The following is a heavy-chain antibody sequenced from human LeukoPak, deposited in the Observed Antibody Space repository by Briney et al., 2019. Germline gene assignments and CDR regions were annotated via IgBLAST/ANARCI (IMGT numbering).Heavy chain of an antibody. J-gene: IGHJ6*02. CDR1: GFTFSSYV. CDR2: ISYDGSNK. Sequence: GGSLRLSCAAYGFTFSSYVMHWVRQAPGKGLEWVAVISYDGSNKYYADSVKGRFTISRDNTKNTLYLQKNSLRAEDTAGYYCARGEPSNGMDVWGQGTTVTVSS. V-gene: IGHV3-30-3*01. CDR3: ARGEPSNGMDV.